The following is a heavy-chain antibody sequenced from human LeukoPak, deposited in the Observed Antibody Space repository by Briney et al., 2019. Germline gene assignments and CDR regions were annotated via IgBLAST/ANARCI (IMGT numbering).Heavy chain of an antibody. D-gene: IGHD4-23*01. Sequence: GGSLRLSCAASGFTFSSYAMSWVRQAPGKGLEWVSLISGSGGGTYYADSVKGRFPISRDNSKNTLYLQMNSLRAEDTAIYYCAKLGGDSDNWYFDLWGRGTLVTVSS. CDR3: AKLGGDSDNWYFDL. CDR2: ISGSGGGT. J-gene: IGHJ2*01. V-gene: IGHV3-23*01. CDR1: GFTFSSYA.